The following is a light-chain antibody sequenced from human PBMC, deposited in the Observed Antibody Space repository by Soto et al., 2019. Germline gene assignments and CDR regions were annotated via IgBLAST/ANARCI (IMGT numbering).Light chain of an antibody. CDR1: QNIRGNE. CDR3: QDYGTSAPWT. V-gene: IGKV3-20*01. Sequence: EVVLTQSPGTLSLSPGERATLSCRASQNIRGNELAWYQQKPGQAPRLLIYRGSSRATGIPDRFSGRGSGIYFTLTISILEPEDFAVYYCQDYGTSAPWTFGQGTKVEIK. CDR2: RGS. J-gene: IGKJ1*01.